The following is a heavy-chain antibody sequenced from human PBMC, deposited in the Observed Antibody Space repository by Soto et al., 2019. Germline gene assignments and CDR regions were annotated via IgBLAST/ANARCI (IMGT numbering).Heavy chain of an antibody. CDR3: ARGGSGSYYFDY. CDR1: GFTFSSYA. CDR2: ISSNGGST. V-gene: IGHV3-64*01. Sequence: EVQLVEAGGGLVQPGGSLRLSCAASGFTFSSYAMHWVLQAPGKGLEYVSAISSNGGSTYYANSVKGRFTISRDNSKNTLYLQMGSLRAEDMAVYYCARGGSGSYYFDYWGQGTLVTVSS. D-gene: IGHD1-26*01. J-gene: IGHJ4*02.